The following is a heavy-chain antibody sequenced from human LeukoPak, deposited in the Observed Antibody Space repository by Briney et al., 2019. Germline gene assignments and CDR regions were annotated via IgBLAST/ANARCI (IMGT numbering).Heavy chain of an antibody. CDR2: ISWDGGST. J-gene: IGHJ4*02. Sequence: PGGSLRLSCAASGFTFDDYAMHWVRQAPGKGLEWVSLISWDGGSTYYADSVKGRFTISRDNSKNSLYLQMNSLRAEDTALYYCATGITGTTGQDYCGQGTLVTVSS. CDR1: GFTFDDYA. CDR3: ATGITGTTGQDY. D-gene: IGHD1-7*01. V-gene: IGHV3-43D*03.